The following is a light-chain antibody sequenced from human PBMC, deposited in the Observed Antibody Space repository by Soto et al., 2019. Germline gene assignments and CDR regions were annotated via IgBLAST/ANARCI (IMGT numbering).Light chain of an antibody. Sequence: DTQLTKYTSVVSASVGDTVTVTCRASQGITTFLAWFRQRPGRVPERLIYGASSLQSGVPSRFSGRGSGTEFTLTISSLQPEDCGIYYCLQHNSYPDTFGPGTK. V-gene: IGKV1-17*03. CDR3: LQHNSYPDT. CDR1: QGITTF. CDR2: GAS. J-gene: IGKJ2*01.